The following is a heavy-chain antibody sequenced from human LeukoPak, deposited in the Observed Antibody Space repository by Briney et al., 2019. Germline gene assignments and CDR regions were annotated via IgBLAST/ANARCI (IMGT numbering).Heavy chain of an antibody. Sequence: GGSLRHSCAASGFTFSSYAMSWVRQAPGKGLEWVTAISGSGGSTYYTDSVKGRFTISRDNSKNTLYLQMNSLRAGDTAVYYCAKSGGRIVVVTERYFDYWGQGTLVTVSS. J-gene: IGHJ4*02. CDR3: AKSGGRIVVVTERYFDY. CDR1: GFTFSSYA. CDR2: ISGSGGST. V-gene: IGHV3-23*01. D-gene: IGHD2-21*02.